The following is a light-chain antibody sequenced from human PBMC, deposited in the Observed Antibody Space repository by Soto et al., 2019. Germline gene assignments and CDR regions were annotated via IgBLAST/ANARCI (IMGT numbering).Light chain of an antibody. V-gene: IGKV3-11*01. Sequence: EIVLTQSPATLSLSPGERATLTCRASQSVSSSLAWYQHKPGQAPSLLIYDASNRATGIPARFSGSGSGTDFTLTISSREPEDFAVYYCQQRNIWPRTFGQGTKLEIK. CDR3: QQRNIWPRT. J-gene: IGKJ2*01. CDR1: QSVSSS. CDR2: DAS.